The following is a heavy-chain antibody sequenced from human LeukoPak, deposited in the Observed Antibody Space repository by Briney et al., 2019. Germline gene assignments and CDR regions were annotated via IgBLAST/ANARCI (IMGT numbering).Heavy chain of an antibody. CDR1: GYTFTGYF. J-gene: IGHJ4*02. CDR2: INPNSGGA. D-gene: IGHD4-17*01. CDR3: ARIFMTTDKKYFDY. V-gene: IGHV1-2*02. Sequence: ASVKVSCKASGYTFTGYFMHWVRQAPGQGLEWMGWINPNSGGANYAQKLQGRVTMTRDTSISTAYMELSRLRSDDTAVYYCARIFMTTDKKYFDYWGQGTLVTVSS.